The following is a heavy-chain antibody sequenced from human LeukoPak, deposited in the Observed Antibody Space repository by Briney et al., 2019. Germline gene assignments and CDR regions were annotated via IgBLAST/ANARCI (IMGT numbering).Heavy chain of an antibody. V-gene: IGHV3-21*01. CDR2: ISSSSSYI. CDR3: ARDPRRSSSWYVGEGYWFDP. Sequence: GESLSLSCAASGFTFSSYSMNWVRQAPGKGLGWVSSISSSSSYIYCADSVKGRFTISRDNAKNSLYLQMNSLRAEDTAVYYCARDPRRSSSWYVGEGYWFDPWGQGTLVTVSS. D-gene: IGHD6-13*01. J-gene: IGHJ5*02. CDR1: GFTFSSYS.